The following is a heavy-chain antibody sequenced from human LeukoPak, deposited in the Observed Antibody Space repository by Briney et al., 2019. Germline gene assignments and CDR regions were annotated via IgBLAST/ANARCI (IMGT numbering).Heavy chain of an antibody. V-gene: IGHV4-59*12. Sequence: SETLSLTCTVSGGSISGYYWSWIRQPPGKGLEWIGNVSYTGSTNYNPSLKSRVTISVDTSKNQFSLNLRSVTAADTAVYYCASRYGDPGGWLDPWGQGTLVTVSS. D-gene: IGHD2-21*02. CDR1: GGSISGYY. CDR3: ASRYGDPGGWLDP. J-gene: IGHJ5*02. CDR2: VSYTGST.